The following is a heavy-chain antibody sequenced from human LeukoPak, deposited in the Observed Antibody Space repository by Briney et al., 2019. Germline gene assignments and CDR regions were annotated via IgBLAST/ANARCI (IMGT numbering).Heavy chain of an antibody. Sequence: GGSLRLSCAASGFTFSSYAMHWVRQAPGKGLEWVAFIRYDGSNKYYADSVKGRFTISRDNSKNTLYLQMNSLRAEDTAVYYCAKGSRGRITIFGVETYYMDVWGKGTTVTVS. D-gene: IGHD3-3*01. CDR2: IRYDGSNK. V-gene: IGHV3-30*02. CDR1: GFTFSSYA. J-gene: IGHJ6*03. CDR3: AKGSRGRITIFGVETYYMDV.